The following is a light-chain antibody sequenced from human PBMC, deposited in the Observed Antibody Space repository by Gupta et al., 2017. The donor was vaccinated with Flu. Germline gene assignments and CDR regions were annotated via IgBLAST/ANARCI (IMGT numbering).Light chain of an antibody. J-gene: IGKJ4*01. V-gene: IGKV3-11*01. CDR3: QHRVNVPLT. CDR2: DAS. CDR1: QSVNRY. Sequence: PATLSLYTGERATLSCRASQSVNRYLAWSQQKPGQGPRLLIYDASNRATGIPARFSGIGXGTXFTLTIXSLEPEDFAVYYCQHRVNVPLTFGXGTRVEI.